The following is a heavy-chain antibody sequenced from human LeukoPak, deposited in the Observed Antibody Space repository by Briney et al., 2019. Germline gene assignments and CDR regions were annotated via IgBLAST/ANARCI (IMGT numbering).Heavy chain of an antibody. CDR1: GFTVSSNY. Sequence: PGGSLRLSCAASGFTVSSNYMSWVRQAPGKGLEWVSVIYNDGGTYYADSVKGRFTISRDNSKNTLYLQMNSLRAEDTAVYYCAGSYVIRSFDYWGQGTLVTVSS. CDR2: IYNDGGT. CDR3: AGSYVIRSFDY. D-gene: IGHD3-16*01. V-gene: IGHV3-53*01. J-gene: IGHJ4*02.